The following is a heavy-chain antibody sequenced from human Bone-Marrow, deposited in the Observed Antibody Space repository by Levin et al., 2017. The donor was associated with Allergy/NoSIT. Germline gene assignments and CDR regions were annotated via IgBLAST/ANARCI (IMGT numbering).Heavy chain of an antibody. CDR1: LVTFSSHA. CDR3: ALGGLSRTTVTGAGFFQS. J-gene: IGHJ1*01. V-gene: IGHV3-23*01. D-gene: IGHD6-19*01. Sequence: SGGSLRLSCADRLVTFSSHAMTWVRQAPGKGLEWLSIITGNGDITYYADSVKGRFTISRDNSKRMLYLQMDSLRADDTAIYYCALGGLSRTTVTGAGFFQSWGQGTLVTVSS. CDR2: ITGNGDIT.